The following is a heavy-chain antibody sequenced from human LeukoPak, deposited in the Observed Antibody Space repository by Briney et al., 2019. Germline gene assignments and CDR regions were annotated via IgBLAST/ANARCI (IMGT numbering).Heavy chain of an antibody. CDR2: ISAYNGNT. CDR1: GYTFTRHG. J-gene: IGHJ5*02. D-gene: IGHD3-10*01. V-gene: IGHV1-18*01. Sequence: ASVKVSCKASGYTFTRHGINWVRQAPGQGLEWMGWISAYNGNTNYAQKLQGRVTMTTDTSTSTAYMELRSLRSDDTAVYYCARDPAKITMVRGVIISSDWFDPWGQGTLVTVSS. CDR3: ARDPAKITMVRGVIISSDWFDP.